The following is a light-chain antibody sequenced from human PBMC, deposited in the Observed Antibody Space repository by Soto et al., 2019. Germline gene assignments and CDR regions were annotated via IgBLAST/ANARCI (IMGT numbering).Light chain of an antibody. Sequence: DLQMTQSPSSLSASVGDRVTITCRASQIISSYLNWYRQKPGEATQLLIIAESYLQRGAPSRFIRSGTHTEVTLTISTLQSEDFATYCGQQSYTTPFPFGAGTKVDIK. J-gene: IGKJ3*01. CDR1: QIISSY. CDR2: AES. CDR3: QQSYTTPFP. V-gene: IGKV1-39*01.